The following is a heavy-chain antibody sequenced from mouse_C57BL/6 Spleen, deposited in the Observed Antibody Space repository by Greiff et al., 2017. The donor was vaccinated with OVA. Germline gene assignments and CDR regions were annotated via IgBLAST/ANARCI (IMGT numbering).Heavy chain of an antibody. Sequence: QVQLQQPGAELVMPGASVKLSCKASGYTFTSYWMHWVKQRPGQGLEWIGEIDPSDSYTNYTQKFKGKSTLTVDKSSSTAYMQLSSLTSEDSAVYYGARGVTTDWFAYWGQGTLVTVSA. CDR3: ARGVTTDWFAY. CDR1: GYTFTSYW. J-gene: IGHJ3*01. D-gene: IGHD2-2*01. V-gene: IGHV1-69*01. CDR2: IDPSDSYT.